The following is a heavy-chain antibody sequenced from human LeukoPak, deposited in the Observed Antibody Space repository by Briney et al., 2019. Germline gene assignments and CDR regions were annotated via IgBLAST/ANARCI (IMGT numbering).Heavy chain of an antibody. Sequence: GGSLRLSCAASGFTFSSYWMSWVRQAPGKGLEWVSYISSSSSTIYYADSVKGRFTISRDNAKNSLYLQMNSLRDEDTAVYYCARLYTVTSDYWGQGTLVTVSS. D-gene: IGHD4-17*01. CDR2: ISSSSSTI. CDR1: GFTFSSYW. J-gene: IGHJ4*02. CDR3: ARLYTVTSDY. V-gene: IGHV3-48*02.